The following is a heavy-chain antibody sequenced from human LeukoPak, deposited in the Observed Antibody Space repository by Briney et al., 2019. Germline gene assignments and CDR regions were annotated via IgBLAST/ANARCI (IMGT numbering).Heavy chain of an antibody. J-gene: IGHJ6*03. CDR1: GFTFSSYA. Sequence: GGSLRLSCAASGFTFSSYAMHWVRQAPGKGLEWVALISYDGTNKYYADSVKGRFTISRDNSKNTLYLQMNSLRAEDTAVYYCARATWDPNYYYYMDVWGKGTTVTISS. V-gene: IGHV3-30*04. D-gene: IGHD1-26*01. CDR3: ARATWDPNYYYYMDV. CDR2: ISYDGTNK.